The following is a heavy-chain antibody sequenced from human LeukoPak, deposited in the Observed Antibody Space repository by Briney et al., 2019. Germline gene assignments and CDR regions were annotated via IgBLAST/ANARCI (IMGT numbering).Heavy chain of an antibody. V-gene: IGHV1-69*05. CDR3: ARDERGYSYGYGYYFDY. CDR2: IIPILGTA. D-gene: IGHD5-18*01. J-gene: IGHJ4*02. Sequence: GASVKVSCKASGGTFSSYAISWVRQAPGLGLEWMGRIIPILGTANYAQKFQGRVTITTDESTSTAYMELSSLRSEDTAVYYCARDERGYSYGYGYYFDYWGQGTLVTVSS. CDR1: GGTFSSYA.